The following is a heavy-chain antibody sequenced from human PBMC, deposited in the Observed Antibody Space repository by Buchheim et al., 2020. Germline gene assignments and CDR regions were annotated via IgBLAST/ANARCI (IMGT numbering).Heavy chain of an antibody. CDR1: AFTFTTYN. Sequence: QVQLVQSGTEVKKPGASVKISCRASAFTFTTYNIHWVRLAPGHGLEWMGVIRLSDTATFYAQKFQGRVTLTRDTSTSTVYMELSSLRSEDTAVYYCAREEQAYYYDSSGYYPRSWFDPWGQGTL. CDR3: AREEQAYYYDSSGYYPRSWFDP. J-gene: IGHJ5*02. CDR2: IRLSDTAT. V-gene: IGHV1-46*01. D-gene: IGHD3-22*01.